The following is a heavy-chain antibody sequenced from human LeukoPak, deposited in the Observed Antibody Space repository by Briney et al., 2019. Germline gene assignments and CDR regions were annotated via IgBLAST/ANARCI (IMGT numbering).Heavy chain of an antibody. CDR1: GSTFSNYN. J-gene: IGHJ4*02. CDR2: ISSSNNYI. V-gene: IGHV3-21*01. CDR3: ARRSPNYYFDY. Sequence: KPGGSLRLSCAASGSTFSNYNMNWVRQAPGKGLEWVSSISSSNNYIYYADSVKGRFTISRDNAKNSLYLQMNSLRAEDTAVYYCARRSPNYYFDYWGQGTPVTVSS.